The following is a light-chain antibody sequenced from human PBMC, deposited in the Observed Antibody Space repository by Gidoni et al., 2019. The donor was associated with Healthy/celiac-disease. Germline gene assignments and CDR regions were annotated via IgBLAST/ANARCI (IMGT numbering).Light chain of an antibody. CDR2: GNS. Sequence: QSVLTQPPSVSGAPGQRVTNSCTWSSTNIGAGYAVPWYQQLQGPAPPHLIYGNSNRHSGVPDRVSGSKSGISASLAITGLQAEDEAAYYCQSYDIILSGSCVFGTVTKVTVL. V-gene: IGLV1-40*01. CDR3: QSYDIILSGSCV. J-gene: IGLJ1*01. CDR1: STNIGAGYA.